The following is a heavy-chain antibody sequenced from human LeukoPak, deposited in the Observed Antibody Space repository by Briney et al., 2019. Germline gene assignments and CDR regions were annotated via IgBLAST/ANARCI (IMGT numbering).Heavy chain of an antibody. Sequence: GASVKVSCKASGYTFTSYGISWVRQAPGQGLEWMGRISAYNGNTNYAQKLQGRVTMTTDTSTSTAYMELRSLRSDDTAVYYCARVAYDFWRAYYYYYMDVWGKGTTVTVSS. CDR3: ARVAYDFWRAYYYYYMDV. D-gene: IGHD3-3*01. CDR1: GYTFTSYG. J-gene: IGHJ6*03. V-gene: IGHV1-18*01. CDR2: ISAYNGNT.